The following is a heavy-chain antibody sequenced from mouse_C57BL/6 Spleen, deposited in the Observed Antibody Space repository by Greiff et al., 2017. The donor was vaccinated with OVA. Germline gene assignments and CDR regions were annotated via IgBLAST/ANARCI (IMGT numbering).Heavy chain of an antibody. CDR3: AREGTTVVPYYFDY. CDR1: GYTFTSYW. D-gene: IGHD1-1*01. CDR2: IDPSDSYT. V-gene: IGHV1-69*02. Sequence: VQLQQPGAELVKPGASVKLSCKASGYTFTSYWMHWVKQRPGQGLEWIGVIDPSDSYTNYNQKFKGKATLTVDPSSSTAYMQLSSLTSEDSAVYYCAREGTTVVPYYFDYWGQGTTLTVSS. J-gene: IGHJ2*01.